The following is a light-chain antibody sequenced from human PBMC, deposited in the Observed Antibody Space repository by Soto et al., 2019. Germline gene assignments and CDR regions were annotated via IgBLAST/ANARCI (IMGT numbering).Light chain of an antibody. V-gene: IGKV3-11*01. Sequence: VLIQSPATLSLSPGERATLSCRASQTVSRYLAWFQQKPGQPPRLLIYDASNRATGIPARFSGSGSRTDYTLTISSLEPEDFAVYYCQQRSTWPLLTFGGGTKVEI. CDR3: QQRSTWPLLT. J-gene: IGKJ4*01. CDR2: DAS. CDR1: QTVSRY.